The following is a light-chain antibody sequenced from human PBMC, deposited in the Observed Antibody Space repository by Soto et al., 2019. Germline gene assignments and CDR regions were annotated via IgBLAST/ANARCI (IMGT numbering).Light chain of an antibody. V-gene: IGLV2-11*01. CDR2: DVS. J-gene: IGLJ1*01. Sequence: QSALTQPRSVSGSPGQSVAISCTGTSSDVGGYNYVSWYQQHPGKAPKLMIYDVSKRPSGVPDRFSGSKSGNTASLTISGLQAEDEAEYYCCSYAGSHTYVFGTGTKVTVL. CDR3: CSYAGSHTYV. CDR1: SSDVGGYNY.